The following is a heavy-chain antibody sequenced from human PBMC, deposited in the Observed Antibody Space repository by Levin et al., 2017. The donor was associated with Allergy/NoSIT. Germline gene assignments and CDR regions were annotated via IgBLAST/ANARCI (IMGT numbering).Heavy chain of an antibody. V-gene: IGHV3-33*01. CDR2: IWYDGSNK. D-gene: IGHD3-10*01. CDR1: GFTFSSYG. CDR3: ARDLYGSGSSTYYYYGMDG. J-gene: IGHJ6*02. Sequence: GGSLRLSCAASGFTFSSYGMHWVRQAPGKGLEWVAVIWYDGSNKYYADSVKGRFTISRDNSKNTLYLQMNSLRAEDTAVYYCARDLYGSGSSTYYYYGMDGWGQGTTVTVSS.